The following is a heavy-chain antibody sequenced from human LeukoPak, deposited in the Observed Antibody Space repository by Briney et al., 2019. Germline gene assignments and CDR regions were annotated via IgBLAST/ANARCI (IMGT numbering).Heavy chain of an antibody. Sequence: GGSLRLSCTASGFTFSSYAIHWVRQAPGKGLEWVALISYDGGDKYYADSVKGRFTISRDNSKNTLSLQMSSLRTEDTAVYYCAKDLSYGSYSFDSWGQGALVTVSS. CDR3: AKDLSYGSYSFDS. CDR1: GFTFSSYA. CDR2: ISYDGGDK. D-gene: IGHD3-10*01. V-gene: IGHV3-30-3*01. J-gene: IGHJ4*02.